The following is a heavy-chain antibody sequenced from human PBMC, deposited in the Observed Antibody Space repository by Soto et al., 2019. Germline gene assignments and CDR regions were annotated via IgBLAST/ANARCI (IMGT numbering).Heavy chain of an antibody. D-gene: IGHD1-1*01. CDR3: ARGPHTTSSYRGVFHY. J-gene: IGHJ4*02. V-gene: IGHV3-74*01. Sequence: GGSLRLSCAASGLTFSSYWMHWVRQVQGKGLVWVTRIDGDGSSTTYADSVKGRFTVSRDNAKNTLFLQMSSLRAEDTAVYYCARGPHTTSSYRGVFHYWGQGSLVTVSS. CDR2: IDGDGSST. CDR1: GLTFSSYW.